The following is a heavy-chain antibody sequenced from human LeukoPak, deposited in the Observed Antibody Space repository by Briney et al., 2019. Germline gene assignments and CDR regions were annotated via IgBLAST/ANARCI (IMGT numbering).Heavy chain of an antibody. Sequence: GGSLRLSCAASGFTFSSYGMHWVRQAPGKGLEWVAVISYDGSNKYYADSVKGRFTISRDNSKNTLYLQMNSLRAEDTAVYYCARDFNDYGDYSQYYFDYWGQGTLVTVSS. CDR1: GFTFSSYG. V-gene: IGHV3-30*03. CDR2: ISYDGSNK. D-gene: IGHD4-17*01. J-gene: IGHJ4*02. CDR3: ARDFNDYGDYSQYYFDY.